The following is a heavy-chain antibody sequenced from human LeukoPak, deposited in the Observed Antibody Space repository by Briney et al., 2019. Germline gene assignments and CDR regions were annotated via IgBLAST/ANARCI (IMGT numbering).Heavy chain of an antibody. V-gene: IGHV1-46*01. CDR3: ARVGPSNRWLQFGSSSDVFDI. D-gene: IGHD5-24*01. J-gene: IGHJ3*02. CDR1: GYTFTSNY. CDR2: INPSGGST. Sequence: GASVKVSCKAFGYTFTSNYMHWVRQAPGQGLEWMGIINPSGGSTSYAQKFQGRVTMTRDTSTSTVYMELSSLRSEDTAVYYCARVGPSNRWLQFGSSSDVFDIWGQGTMVTVSS.